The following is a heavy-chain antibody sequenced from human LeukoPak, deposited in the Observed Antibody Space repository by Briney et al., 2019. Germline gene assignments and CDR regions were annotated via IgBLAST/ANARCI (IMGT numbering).Heavy chain of an antibody. Sequence: SETLSLTCPVSGGSVGSAGYYWSWIRQPPGGGLEWIGYIYYIRNTNYNPSLKSRVTMSLDPSKNEFSLRLNSVTAADTAVYYCARTQSQSRSYRYYFGYWGQGTLVTVSS. J-gene: IGHJ4*02. D-gene: IGHD1-26*01. CDR3: ARTQSQSRSYRYYFGY. CDR1: GGSVGSAGYY. CDR2: IYYIRNT. V-gene: IGHV4-61*08.